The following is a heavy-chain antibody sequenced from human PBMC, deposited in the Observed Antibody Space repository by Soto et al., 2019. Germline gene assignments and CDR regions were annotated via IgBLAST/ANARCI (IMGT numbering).Heavy chain of an antibody. CDR1: GDSISTVYYF. CDR3: ASGRFCLTGRCFTTWFDS. V-gene: IGHV4-30-4*01. Sequence: SETLCLTCSVSGDSISTVYYFWARLRQPPGQALEYIGYIYKSTTTSYNPSFESRIAISLDTAKSHFSLHVTSVTAADTAVDFRASGRFCLTGRCFTTWFDSWGQGTLVPVPQ. D-gene: IGHD1-20*01. CDR2: IYKSTTT. J-gene: IGHJ5*01.